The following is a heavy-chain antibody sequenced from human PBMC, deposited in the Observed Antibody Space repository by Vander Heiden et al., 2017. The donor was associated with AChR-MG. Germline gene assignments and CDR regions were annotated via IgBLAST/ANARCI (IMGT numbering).Heavy chain of an antibody. Sequence: QVQLQQWGAGLLKHSETLSLTCAVYGGSFSGYYCSWSRQPPGKGLEWIGEINHSGSTNYNPSLKSRVTISVDTSKNQFSLKLSSVTAADTAVYYCARGQYPGDWCQGTLVTLSS. CDR2: INHSGST. D-gene: IGHD4-4*01. CDR1: GGSFSGYY. CDR3: ARGQYPGD. J-gene: IGHJ4*02. V-gene: IGHV4-34*01.